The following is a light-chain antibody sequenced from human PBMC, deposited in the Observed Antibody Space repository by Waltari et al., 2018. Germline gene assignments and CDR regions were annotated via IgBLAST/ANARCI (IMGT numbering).Light chain of an antibody. J-gene: IGLJ3*02. CDR1: ALAKQY. CDR2: KDS. V-gene: IGLV3-25*03. CDR3: QAADNSGTLNWV. Sequence: SFELTQPPSVSVSPGQTARITCSADALAKQYAYWYQQKAGQAPLVVIYKDSERPSGIPERFSGSSSGTTGTLTISGVQAEDEADYDCQAADNSGTLNWVFGGGTKLTVL.